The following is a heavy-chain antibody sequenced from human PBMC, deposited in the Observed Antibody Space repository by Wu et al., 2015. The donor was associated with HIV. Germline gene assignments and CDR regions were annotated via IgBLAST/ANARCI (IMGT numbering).Heavy chain of an antibody. CDR3: ARDWAYCSSTSCSYGFDY. V-gene: IGHV1-46*03. J-gene: IGHJ4*02. D-gene: IGHD2-2*01. CDR2: INPSGGST. CDR1: GYTFTSYY. Sequence: QVQLVQSGAEVKKPGASVKVSCKASGYTFTSYYMHWVRQAPGQGLEWMGIINPSGGSTSYAQKFQGRVTMTRDTSTSTVYMELSSLRSEDTAVYYCARDWAYCSSTSCSYGFDYWGQGTLVTVSS.